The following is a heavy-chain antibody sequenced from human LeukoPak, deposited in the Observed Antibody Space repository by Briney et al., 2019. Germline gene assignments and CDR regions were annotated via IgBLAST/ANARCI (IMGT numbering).Heavy chain of an antibody. V-gene: IGHV4-59*01. CDR2: IYYSGST. Sequence: SETLSLTCTVSGGSISSYYWSWIRQPPGKGLEWIGYIYYSGSTNYNPSLKSRVTISVDTSKNQFSLKLSSVTAADTAVYYCARRGDNCSGGSCYSGGTYYFGYWGQGTLVTVSS. J-gene: IGHJ4*02. D-gene: IGHD2-15*01. CDR3: ARRGDNCSGGSCYSGGTYYFGY. CDR1: GGSISSYY.